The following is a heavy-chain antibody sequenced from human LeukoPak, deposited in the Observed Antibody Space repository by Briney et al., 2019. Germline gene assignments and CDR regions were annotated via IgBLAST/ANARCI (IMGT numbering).Heavy chain of an antibody. CDR3: ARALSGRYGVDV. CDR2: IYSGGST. J-gene: IGHJ6*04. CDR1: GFTVSSNY. Sequence: PGGSLRLSCAASGFTVSSNYMSWVRQAPGKGLEWVSVIYSGGSTYYADSVKGRFTISRDNSKNTLYLQMNSLRAEDTAVYYCARALSGRYGVDVWGKGTTVTVSS. V-gene: IGHV3-53*01. D-gene: IGHD3-10*01.